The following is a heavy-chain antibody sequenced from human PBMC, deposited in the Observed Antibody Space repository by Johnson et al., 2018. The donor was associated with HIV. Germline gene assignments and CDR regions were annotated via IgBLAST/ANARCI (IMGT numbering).Heavy chain of an antibody. Sequence: VQLVESWGGVVRPGGSLRLSCAASGFTFDDYGMSWVRQAPGKGLEWVSGIYWNGGTTGYADSVKGRFTISRDNSKNTLYLQMNSLRAEDTAVYYCAKDRGSALAQLPIFPSAFDIWGQGTMVTVSS. J-gene: IGHJ3*02. V-gene: IGHV3-20*04. CDR1: GFTFDDYG. CDR2: IYWNGGTT. CDR3: AKDRGSALAQLPIFPSAFDI. D-gene: IGHD3-10*01.